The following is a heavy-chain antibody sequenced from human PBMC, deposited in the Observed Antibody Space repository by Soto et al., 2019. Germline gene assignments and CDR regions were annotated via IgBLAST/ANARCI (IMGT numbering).Heavy chain of an antibody. CDR3: ARGVQRGLRYYGSGRNFYYYGMDV. CDR2: TNHSGST. CDR1: GGSFSGYY. V-gene: IGHV4-34*01. D-gene: IGHD3-10*01. J-gene: IGHJ6*02. Sequence: SETLSLTCAVYGGSFSGYYWSWIRQPPGKGLEWIGETNHSGSTNYNPSLQSRVTISVDTSKNQFSLKLSSVTAADTAVYYCARGVQRGLRYYGSGRNFYYYGMDVWGQGTTVT.